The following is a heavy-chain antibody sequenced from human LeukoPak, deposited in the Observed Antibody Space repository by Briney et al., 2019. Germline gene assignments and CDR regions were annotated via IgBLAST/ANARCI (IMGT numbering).Heavy chain of an antibody. J-gene: IGHJ4*02. Sequence: GGSLRLSCAASGFTFSSYAMTWVRQAPGKGLEWVSAISSSGGSTYYADSVKGRFTVSRDNSKNTLYLQMNSLRAEDTAVYYCAKRWGNYHFDFWGQGTLVAVSS. CDR1: GFTFSSYA. CDR2: ISSSGGST. D-gene: IGHD1-7*01. CDR3: AKRWGNYHFDF. V-gene: IGHV3-23*01.